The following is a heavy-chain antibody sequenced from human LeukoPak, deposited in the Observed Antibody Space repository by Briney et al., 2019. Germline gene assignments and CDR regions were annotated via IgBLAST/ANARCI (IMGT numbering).Heavy chain of an antibody. D-gene: IGHD2-2*01. CDR2: ISSSSSHI. CDR3: AYAGGL. V-gene: IGHV3-21*01. CDR1: GFIFSSYS. J-gene: IGHJ1*01. Sequence: GGSLRLSCAASGFIFSSYSMNWVRQAPGKGLEWVSSISSSSSHIYYADSVKGRFTISKDNAKNSLYLQMDSLRAEDTAVYYCAYAGGLWGQGTLVTVSS.